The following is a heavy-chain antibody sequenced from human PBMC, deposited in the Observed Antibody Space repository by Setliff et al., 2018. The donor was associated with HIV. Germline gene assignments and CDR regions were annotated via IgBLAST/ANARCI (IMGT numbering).Heavy chain of an antibody. CDR2: ISSSGSTI. D-gene: IGHD1-26*01. J-gene: IGHJ3*02. CDR1: GFTFSSYE. Sequence: GGSLRLSCAASGFTFSSYEMNWVRQAPGKGLEWVSYISSSGSTINYADSVKGRFTISRDNAKNSLYLQMNSLRAEDTAVYYCAREGRGARAEDAFDIWGQGTMVTVSS. V-gene: IGHV3-48*03. CDR3: AREGRGARAEDAFDI.